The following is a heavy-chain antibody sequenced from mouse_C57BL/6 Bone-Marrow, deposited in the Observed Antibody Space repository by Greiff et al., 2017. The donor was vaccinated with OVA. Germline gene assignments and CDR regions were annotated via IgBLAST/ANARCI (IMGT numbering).Heavy chain of an antibody. CDR1: GYTFTDYN. V-gene: IGHV1-18*01. CDR2: INPNNGGT. J-gene: IGHJ1*03. Sequence: EVHLVESGPELVKPGASVKIPCKASGYTFTDYNMDWVKQSHGKSLEWIGDINPNNGGTIYNQKFKGKATLTVDKSSSTAYMELRSLTSEDTAVYYCARWSPYWYFDVWGTGTTVTVSS. CDR3: ARWSPYWYFDV.